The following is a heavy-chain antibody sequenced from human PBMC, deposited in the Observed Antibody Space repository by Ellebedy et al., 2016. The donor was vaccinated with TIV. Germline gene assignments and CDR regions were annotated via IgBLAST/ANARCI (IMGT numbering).Heavy chain of an antibody. V-gene: IGHV4-34*01. CDR1: GGSFSAYY. D-gene: IGHD3-22*01. CDR2: INHSGNT. Sequence: SETLSLTXAVYGGSFSAYYWSWIRQPPGKGLEWIGEINHSGNTNYNPSLKSRVTISVDTSKNQFSLKLSSVTAADTAVYYCARLYYYDSQYYYYGMDVWGQGTTVTVSS. CDR3: ARLYYYDSQYYYYGMDV. J-gene: IGHJ6*02.